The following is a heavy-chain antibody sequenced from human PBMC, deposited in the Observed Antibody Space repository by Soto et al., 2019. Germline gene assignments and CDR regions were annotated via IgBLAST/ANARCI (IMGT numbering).Heavy chain of an antibody. J-gene: IGHJ5*02. Sequence: SETLSLTCTVSGGSISSGDYYWSWIRQPPGKGLEWIGYIYYSWSTYYNPSLKSRVTISVDTSKNQFSLKLSSVTAADTAVYYCARAQRGYSYGDRFDPWGPGPLVTVSS. V-gene: IGHV4-30-4*01. CDR2: IYYSWST. CDR3: ARAQRGYSYGDRFDP. D-gene: IGHD5-18*01. CDR1: GGSISSGDYY.